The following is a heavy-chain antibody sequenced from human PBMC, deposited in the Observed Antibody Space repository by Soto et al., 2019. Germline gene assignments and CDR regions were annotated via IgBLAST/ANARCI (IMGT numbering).Heavy chain of an antibody. CDR2: ISAYNGNT. J-gene: IGHJ5*02. V-gene: IGHV1-18*01. CDR1: GYTFTSYG. D-gene: IGHD3-3*01. CDR3: ARVRLRFLEWLPTPKAHNWFDP. Sequence: ASVKVSCKASGYTFTSYGISWVRQAPGQGLEWMGWISAYNGNTNYAQKLQGRVTMTTDTSTSTAYMELRSLRSDDTAVYYCARVRLRFLEWLPTPKAHNWFDPWGQGTLVTVSS.